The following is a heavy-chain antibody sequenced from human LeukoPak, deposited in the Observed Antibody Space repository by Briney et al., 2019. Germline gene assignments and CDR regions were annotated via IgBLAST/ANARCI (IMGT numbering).Heavy chain of an antibody. CDR2: ISAYTGNT. CDR1: GYTFTSHG. CDR3: ARGRLRWELADAFDI. J-gene: IGHJ3*02. D-gene: IGHD3-10*01. V-gene: IGHV1-18*01. Sequence: ASVKVSCKSSGYTFTSHGIHWVRQAPGQGLEWMGWISAYTGNTNYAQKVQGRVTMTTDTSTTTAYMELRSLRSDDTAVYYCARGRLRWELADAFDIWGQGTMVTVSS.